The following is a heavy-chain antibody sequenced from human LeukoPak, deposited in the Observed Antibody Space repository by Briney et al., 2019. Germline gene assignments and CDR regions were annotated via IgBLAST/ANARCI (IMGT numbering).Heavy chain of an antibody. CDR3: ATSRLGSSYYYYYGMDV. V-gene: IGHV1-46*01. Sequence: ASVTVSCTASGYTFTSYYMHWVRQAPGQGLEWMGIINPSGGSTSYAQKFQGRVTMTRDTSTSTVYMELSSLRSEDTAVYYCATSRLGSSYYYYYGMDVWGQGTTVTVSS. CDR2: INPSGGST. CDR1: GYTFTSYY. D-gene: IGHD1-26*01. J-gene: IGHJ6*02.